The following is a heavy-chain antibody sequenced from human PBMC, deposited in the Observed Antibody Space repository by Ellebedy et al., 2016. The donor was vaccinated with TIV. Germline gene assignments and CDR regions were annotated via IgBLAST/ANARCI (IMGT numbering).Heavy chain of an antibody. V-gene: IGHV3-33*01. Sequence: GESLKISXAASGSTFSSYGMHWVRQAPGKGLEWVAVIWYDGSNKYYADSVKGRFTISRDNSKNTLYLQMNSLRAEDTAVYYCARDPVYTTGAYYYYYMDVWGKGTTVTVSS. CDR1: GSTFSSYG. D-gene: IGHD1-1*01. CDR2: IWYDGSNK. CDR3: ARDPVYTTGAYYYYYMDV. J-gene: IGHJ6*03.